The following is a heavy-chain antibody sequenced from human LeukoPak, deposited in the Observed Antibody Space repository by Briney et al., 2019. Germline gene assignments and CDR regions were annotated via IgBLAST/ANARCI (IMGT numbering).Heavy chain of an antibody. CDR1: GFTFSSYG. D-gene: IGHD3-10*01. CDR3: ARDREYANMDV. Sequence: GGSLRLSCAASGFTFSSYGMHWVRQAPGKGLEWVAVISYDGSNKYYADSVKGRFTISRDNSKNTLYLQMNSLRAEDTAVYYCARDREYANMDVWGKGTTVTVSS. J-gene: IGHJ6*03. V-gene: IGHV3-30*03. CDR2: ISYDGSNK.